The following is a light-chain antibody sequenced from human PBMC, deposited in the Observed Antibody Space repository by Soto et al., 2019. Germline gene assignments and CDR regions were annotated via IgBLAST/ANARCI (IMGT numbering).Light chain of an antibody. CDR3: SSYADDDSLV. Sequence: QSVLTQPPSASGSPGQSVTISCTGTSSDIGTYNSVSWYQHHPGKAPKLMIYEVNKRPSGVPDRFSGSKSGKTASLTVSGLQAGDEADYYCSSYADDDSLVFGGGTKVTVL. CDR2: EVN. J-gene: IGLJ2*01. CDR1: SSDIGTYNS. V-gene: IGLV2-8*01.